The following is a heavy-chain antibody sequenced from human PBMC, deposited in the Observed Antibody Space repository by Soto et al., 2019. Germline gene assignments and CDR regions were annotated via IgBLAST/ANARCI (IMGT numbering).Heavy chain of an antibody. V-gene: IGHV3-72*01. J-gene: IGHJ6*02. Sequence: EVQLVESGGGLVQPGGSLRLSCAGSGFTLSDHYIDWVRQAPGKGLEWVGRSRDKAQGYSTAYAASVKGRFTTSRDESRNSVYLQMNSLKTEDTAVYYCAKDRLYSSLWFPHPLYGMDVWGQGATVTVSS. CDR1: GFTLSDHY. CDR2: SRDKAQGYST. D-gene: IGHD6-19*01. CDR3: AKDRLYSSLWFPHPLYGMDV.